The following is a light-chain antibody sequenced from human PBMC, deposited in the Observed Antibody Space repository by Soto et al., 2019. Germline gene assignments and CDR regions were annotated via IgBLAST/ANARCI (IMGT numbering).Light chain of an antibody. CDR1: SSDVGSYNF. J-gene: IGLJ3*02. Sequence: QSALTQPASVSGSPGQSTIISCTGTSSDVGSYNFVSWYQQHPGKAPKLMIYEVSKRPSGVSNRFSGSKSGNTASLTISGLQPEDEADYYCCSYAGNSGVFGGGTKLTVL. V-gene: IGLV2-23*02. CDR3: CSYAGNSGV. CDR2: EVS.